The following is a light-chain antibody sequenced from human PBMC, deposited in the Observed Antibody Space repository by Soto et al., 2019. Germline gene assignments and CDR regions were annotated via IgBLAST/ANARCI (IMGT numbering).Light chain of an antibody. CDR3: CSYAGSYTFV. V-gene: IGLV2-11*01. J-gene: IGLJ1*01. Sequence: QSALTQPRSVSGSPGQSVTLSCTGTSSDVGGYNYVSWYQQHPGKAPKLMIYDVITRPSGVPDRFSGSKSGNTASLTISGLQAEDEAHYYCCSYAGSYTFVFATGTKLTVL. CDR2: DVI. CDR1: SSDVGGYNY.